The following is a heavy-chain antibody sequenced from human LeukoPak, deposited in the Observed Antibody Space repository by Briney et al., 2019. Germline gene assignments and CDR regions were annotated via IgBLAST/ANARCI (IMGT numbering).Heavy chain of an antibody. CDR1: GYSFTNYW. CDR2: IYPSDSDT. CDR3: ARHQTPYYYYYYMDV. J-gene: IGHJ6*03. V-gene: IGHV5-51*01. D-gene: IGHD4-23*01. Sequence: GESLKISCKASGYSFTNYWIGWVPQMPGKGLEWMGIIYPSDSDTRYSPSFQGQVTISADKSISTAYLQWSSLKASDTAMYYCARHQTPYYYYYYMDVWGKGTTVTVSS.